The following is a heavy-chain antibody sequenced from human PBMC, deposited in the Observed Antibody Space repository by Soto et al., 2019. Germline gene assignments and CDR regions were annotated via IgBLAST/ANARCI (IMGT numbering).Heavy chain of an antibody. CDR2: ISAYNGNT. CDR3: ARVPPDTAMVHYFDY. Sequence: ASVKVSCQASGYTFTSYGISWVRQAPGQGLEWMGWISAYNGNTNYAQKLQGRVTMTTDTSTSTAYMELRSLRSDDTAVYYCARVPPDTAMVHYFDYWGQGTLVTVS. CDR1: GYTFTSYG. D-gene: IGHD5-18*01. V-gene: IGHV1-18*01. J-gene: IGHJ4*02.